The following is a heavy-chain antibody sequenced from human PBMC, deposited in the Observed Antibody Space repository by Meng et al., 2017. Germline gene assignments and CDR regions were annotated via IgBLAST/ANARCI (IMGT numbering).Heavy chain of an antibody. CDR2: IIPIFGTA. Sequence: QVQLVQAWAVVKKPGSSVKVSCKASEGTFSSYAISWVRQAPGQGLEWMGGIIPIFGTANYAQKFQGRVTITADKSTSTAYMELSSLRSEDTAVYYCARDGVGATEGYFDYWGQGTLVTVSS. CDR1: EGTFSSYA. V-gene: IGHV1-69*06. CDR3: ARDGVGATEGYFDY. J-gene: IGHJ4*02. D-gene: IGHD1-26*01.